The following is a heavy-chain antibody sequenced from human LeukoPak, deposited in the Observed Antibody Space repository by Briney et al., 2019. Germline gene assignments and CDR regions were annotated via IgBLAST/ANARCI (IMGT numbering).Heavy chain of an antibody. J-gene: IGHJ4*02. CDR3: AVGRYCSGGSCYPRLDY. Sequence: PSETLSLTCTVSGGSISSYFWSWVRQPPGKGLEWIGYIYYSGSTNYNPSLKSRVTISVVTSKNQFSLKLNSVTAADTAVYYCAVGRYCSGGSCYPRLDYWGQGTLVTVSS. V-gene: IGHV4-59*01. CDR2: IYYSGST. CDR1: GGSISSYF. D-gene: IGHD2-15*01.